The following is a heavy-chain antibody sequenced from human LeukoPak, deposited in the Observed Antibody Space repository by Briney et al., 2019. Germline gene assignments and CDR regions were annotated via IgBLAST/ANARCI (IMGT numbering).Heavy chain of an antibody. CDR2: INHSGST. Sequence: SETLSLTCAVYGGSFSGYYWSWIRQPPGKGLEWIGEINHSGSTNYNPSLKSRVTISVDTSKNQFSLKLSSVTAADTAVYYCARGDYCSGGSCYPDYWGQGTLVTVSS. V-gene: IGHV4-34*01. CDR3: ARGDYCSGGSCYPDY. D-gene: IGHD2-15*01. J-gene: IGHJ4*02. CDR1: GGSFSGYY.